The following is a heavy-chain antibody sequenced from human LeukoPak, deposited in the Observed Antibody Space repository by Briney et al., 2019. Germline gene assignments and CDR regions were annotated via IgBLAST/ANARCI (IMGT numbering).Heavy chain of an antibody. Sequence: GGSLRLSCAASGFTFSSYAMHWVRQAPGKGLEWVAVISYDGSNKYYADSVKGRFTISRDNSKNTLYLQMNSLRAEDTAVYYCARENVDTAMVTEFWYYFDYWGQGTLVTVSS. D-gene: IGHD5-18*01. CDR2: ISYDGSNK. V-gene: IGHV3-30*04. CDR1: GFTFSSYA. CDR3: ARENVDTAMVTEFWYYFDY. J-gene: IGHJ4*02.